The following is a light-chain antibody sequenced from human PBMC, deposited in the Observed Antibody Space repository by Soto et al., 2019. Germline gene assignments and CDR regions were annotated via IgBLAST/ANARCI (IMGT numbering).Light chain of an antibody. J-gene: IGKJ4*01. CDR3: QKYNSAPRLT. V-gene: IGKV1-27*01. CDR1: QGISNY. Sequence: DIQMTQSPSSLSASVGDRVTITCRASQGISNYLAWYQQKPGKVPKLLIYAASTLQSGVPSRFSGTGSGTDFTLTISSLQPEDVATYYCQKYNSAPRLTFGGGTKVEFK. CDR2: AAS.